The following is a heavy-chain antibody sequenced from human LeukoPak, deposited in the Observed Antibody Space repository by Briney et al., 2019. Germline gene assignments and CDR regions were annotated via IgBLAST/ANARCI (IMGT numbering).Heavy chain of an antibody. V-gene: IGHV1-2*02. CDR3: ARTEIAAAGPSFDY. CDR1: GYTFTGYY. D-gene: IGHD6-13*01. CDR2: INPNSGGT. Sequence: GASVKVSCKASGYTFTGYYMHGVRQAPGQGLEWMGWINPNSGGTNYAQKFQGRVTMTRDTSISTAYMELSRLRSDDTAVYYCARTEIAAAGPSFDYWGQGTLVTVSS. J-gene: IGHJ4*02.